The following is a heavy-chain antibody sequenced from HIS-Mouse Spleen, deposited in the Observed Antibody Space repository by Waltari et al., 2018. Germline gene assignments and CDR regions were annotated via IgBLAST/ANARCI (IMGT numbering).Heavy chain of an antibody. J-gene: IGHJ2*01. CDR3: AREIPYSSSWYDWYFDL. D-gene: IGHD6-13*01. V-gene: IGHV4-39*07. CDR2: IYYSGST. CDR1: GRSITSSSYY. Sequence: QLQLQESGPGLVKPSETLSLTCTVPGRSITSSSYYLGWVRQPPGKGLEWIGSIYYSGSTYYNPSLKSRVTISVDTSKNQFSLKLSSVTAADTAVYYCAREIPYSSSWYDWYFDLWGRGTLVTVSS.